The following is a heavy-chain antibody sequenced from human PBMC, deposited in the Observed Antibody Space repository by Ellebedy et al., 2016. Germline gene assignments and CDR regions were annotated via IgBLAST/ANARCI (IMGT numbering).Heavy chain of an antibody. CDR3: ARPEDGYHSNYFDY. D-gene: IGHD5-24*01. CDR2: IYYSGST. CDR1: GGSISTSSYY. Sequence: SETLSLTCTVSGGSISTSSYYWSWIRQPPGKGLEWIGDIYYSGSTHYNPSLKDRVTISVDTSRNQFSLNLSSVTAADTAVYYCARPEDGYHSNYFDYWGQGTLVTVSS. J-gene: IGHJ4*02. V-gene: IGHV4-39*01.